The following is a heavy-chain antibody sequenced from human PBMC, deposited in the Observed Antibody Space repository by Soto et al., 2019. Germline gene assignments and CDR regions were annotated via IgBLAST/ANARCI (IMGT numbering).Heavy chain of an antibody. V-gene: IGHV4-39*01. CDR2: VYYGGGT. Sequence: KSXVTLSLTGTVSSGSISNSNYYWGWIRQPPGKGLEWIGSVYYGGGTYYNPSLTSRVTISLDTSKHQFSLKLTSVPAADTAVYFCARHSPAGGNYDSSGYYNWGQGTLVTVSS. D-gene: IGHD3-22*01. CDR3: ARHSPAGGNYDSSGYYN. CDR1: SGSISNSNYY. J-gene: IGHJ4*02.